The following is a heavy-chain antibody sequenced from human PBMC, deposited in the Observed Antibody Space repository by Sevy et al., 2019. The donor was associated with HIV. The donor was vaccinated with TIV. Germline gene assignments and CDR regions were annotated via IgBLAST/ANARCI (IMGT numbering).Heavy chain of an antibody. CDR1: GYTLTDLS. Sequence: ASVKVSCKVSGYTLTDLSIHWVRQAPGKGLEWMGRFDPEDGETIYAQKFQGRFTMTEDKSGDTAYMELNSLRSEDTAAYYCATTREYYSDNSGYFDYWGQGTLVTVSS. CDR3: ATTREYYSDNSGYFDY. V-gene: IGHV1-24*01. CDR2: FDPEDGET. D-gene: IGHD3-22*01. J-gene: IGHJ4*02.